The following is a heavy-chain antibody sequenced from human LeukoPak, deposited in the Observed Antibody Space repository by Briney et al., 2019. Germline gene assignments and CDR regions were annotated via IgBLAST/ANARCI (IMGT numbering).Heavy chain of an antibody. D-gene: IGHD2-2*01. V-gene: IGHV1-18*01. Sequence: WASVKVSFKASGYTFTSYGISWVRQAPGQGLEWMGWISAYNGNTNYAQKLQGRVTMTTDTSTSTAYMELRSLRSDDTAVYCCARDHCSSTSCPLNWFDPWGQGTLVTVSS. CDR2: ISAYNGNT. CDR1: GYTFTSYG. CDR3: ARDHCSSTSCPLNWFDP. J-gene: IGHJ5*02.